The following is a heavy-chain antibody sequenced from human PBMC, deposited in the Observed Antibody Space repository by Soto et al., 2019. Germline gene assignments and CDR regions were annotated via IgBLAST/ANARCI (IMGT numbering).Heavy chain of an antibody. CDR2: IIPIFGTA. J-gene: IGHJ6*02. CDR3: ARDLDSSSRFDYYYYGMDV. Sequence: SVKVSCKASGGTFSSYAISWVRQDPGQGLEWMGGIIPIFGTANYAQKFQGRVTITADESTSTAYMELSSLRSEDTAVYYCARDLDSSSRFDYYYYGMDVWGQGTTVTVSS. CDR1: GGTFSSYA. V-gene: IGHV1-69*13. D-gene: IGHD6-13*01.